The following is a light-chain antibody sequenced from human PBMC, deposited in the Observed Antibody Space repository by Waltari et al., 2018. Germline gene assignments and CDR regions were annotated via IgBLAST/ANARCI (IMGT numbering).Light chain of an antibody. Sequence: SFELTQPPSVSVSPGQTASITCSGNTLPKQYAYWYQQKPGQAPVLIMYKDSERPSGIPERSSGSRSGTTVTLTISGVQAEDEADYYCQSADSSGTPVIFGGGTKLTVL. CDR2: KDS. J-gene: IGLJ2*01. CDR1: TLPKQY. V-gene: IGLV3-25*03. CDR3: QSADSSGTPVI.